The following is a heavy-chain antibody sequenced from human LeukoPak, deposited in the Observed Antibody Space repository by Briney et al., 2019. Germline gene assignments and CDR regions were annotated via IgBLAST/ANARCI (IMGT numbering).Heavy chain of an antibody. CDR3: GGGPDYYCWNWFFSD. CDR1: GGSFSGYY. J-gene: IGHJ4*02. Sequence: PSETLSLTCAVYGGSFSGYYWSWIRQPPGKGLEWIGEINHSGSTNYNPSLKSRVTISVDTSKNQFSLKLSSVTAADTAVYYCGGGPDYYCWNWFFSDWGQGTLVTVSS. CDR2: INHSGST. V-gene: IGHV4-34*01. D-gene: IGHD3-3*01.